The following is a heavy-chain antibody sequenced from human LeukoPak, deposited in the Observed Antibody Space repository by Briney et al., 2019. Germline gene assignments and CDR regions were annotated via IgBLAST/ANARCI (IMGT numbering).Heavy chain of an antibody. CDR3: ASGGTVTSSFDY. J-gene: IGHJ4*02. CDR2: IIPIPGIA. Sequence: SVKVSCTASGGTFSSYAISWVRQAPGQGLEWMGRIIPIPGIANYAQKFQGRVTITADKSTSTAYMELSSLRSEDTAVYYCASGGTVTSSFDYWGQGTLVTVSS. CDR1: GGTFSSYA. V-gene: IGHV1-69*04. D-gene: IGHD4-17*01.